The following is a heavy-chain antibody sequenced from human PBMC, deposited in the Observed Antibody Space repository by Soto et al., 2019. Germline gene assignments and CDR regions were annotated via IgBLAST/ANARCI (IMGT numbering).Heavy chain of an antibody. CDR1: GFSFTGYY. V-gene: IGHV1-2*02. CDR3: AKDLTRQLAYWLDP. J-gene: IGHJ5*02. Sequence: ASVKLSFKASGFSFTGYYIHWLRQAPGQGLEWMGWINAHSGGTEYAQKFQGRVTLTRDTSIATAYLTLNSLTSDDTALYYCAKDLTRQLAYWLDPWGQGTQVTVSS. D-gene: IGHD6-6*01. CDR2: INAHSGGT.